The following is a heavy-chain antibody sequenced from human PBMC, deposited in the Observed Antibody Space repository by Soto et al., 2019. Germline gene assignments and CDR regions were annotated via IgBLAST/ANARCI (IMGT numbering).Heavy chain of an antibody. Sequence: QITLKESGPSLVKPTQTLTLTCTFSGFSLSTSGVGEGWIRQPPGKALECLALIYWYDDKRSSPSLKSRLTNPNDTSNNHVVLTMTNMAPVHTTTYYRAHDGVGYYGFDYSGKGTLVIVSA. J-gene: IGHJ4*02. CDR1: GFSLSTSGVG. CDR3: AHDGVGYYGFDY. CDR2: IYWYDDK. V-gene: IGHV2-5*01. D-gene: IGHD3-22*01.